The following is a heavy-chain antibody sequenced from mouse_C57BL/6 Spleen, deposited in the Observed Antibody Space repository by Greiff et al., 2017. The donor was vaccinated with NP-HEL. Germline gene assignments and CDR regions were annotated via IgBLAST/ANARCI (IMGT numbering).Heavy chain of an antibody. CDR3: ARGSLYYYGSSYLDY. D-gene: IGHD1-1*01. V-gene: IGHV1-50*01. Sequence: VQLQQPGAELVKPGASVKLSCKASGYTFTSYWMQWVKQRPGQGLEWIGEIDPSDSYTNYNQKFKGKATLTVDTSSSTAYMQLSSLTSEDSAVYYCARGSLYYYGSSYLDYWGQGTTLTVSS. CDR1: GYTFTSYW. J-gene: IGHJ2*01. CDR2: IDPSDSYT.